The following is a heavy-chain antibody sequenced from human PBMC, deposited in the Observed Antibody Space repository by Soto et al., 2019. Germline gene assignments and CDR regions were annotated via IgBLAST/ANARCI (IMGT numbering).Heavy chain of an antibody. V-gene: IGHV3-48*01. CDR1: GFTFSSYS. J-gene: IGHJ4*02. CDR3: ARYYGSGSYYTYYFDY. D-gene: IGHD3-10*01. CDR2: ISSSSSTI. Sequence: GGSLRLSCAASGFTFSSYSMNWVRQAPGKGLEWVSYISSSSSTIYYADSVKGRFTISRDNAKNSLYLQMNSLRAEDTAVYYCARYYGSGSYYTYYFDYWGQGTLVTVSS.